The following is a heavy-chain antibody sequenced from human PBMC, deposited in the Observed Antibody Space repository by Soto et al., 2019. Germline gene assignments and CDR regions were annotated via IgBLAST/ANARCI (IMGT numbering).Heavy chain of an antibody. J-gene: IGHJ5*02. CDR3: ARGNDFRSGYYPPWFDP. Sequence: GGSLRLSCAASGFTFSSYGMHWVRQAPGKGLEWVAVIWYDGSNKYYADSVKGRFTISRDNSKNTLYLQMNSLRAEDTAVYYCARGNDFRSGYYPPWFDPWGQGTPVTVYS. CDR2: IWYDGSNK. V-gene: IGHV3-33*01. D-gene: IGHD3-3*01. CDR1: GFTFSSYG.